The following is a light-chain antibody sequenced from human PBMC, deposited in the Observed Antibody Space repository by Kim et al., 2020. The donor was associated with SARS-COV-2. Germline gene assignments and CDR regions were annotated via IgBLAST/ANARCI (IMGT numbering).Light chain of an antibody. J-gene: IGLJ1*01. CDR1: KLGDKY. Sequence: SYELTQPPSVSVSPGQTASITCSGDKLGDKYACWYQQKPGQSPVLVIYQDSKRPSGIPERFSGSNSGNTATLTISGTQAMDEADYYCQAWDRGTYVFGTG. CDR2: QDS. V-gene: IGLV3-1*01. CDR3: QAWDRGTYV.